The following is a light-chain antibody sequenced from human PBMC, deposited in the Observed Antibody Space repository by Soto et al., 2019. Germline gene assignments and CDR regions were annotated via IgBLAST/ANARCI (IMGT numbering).Light chain of an antibody. CDR1: QSITIS. CDR3: QQTYSTPYT. J-gene: IGKJ2*01. CDR2: AAS. Sequence: DIQMTQSPSSLSASVGDRVTITCRASQSITISLHWYQQKPGKAPKLLIYAASTLPSGVPSRFSGNGSGTDFTLTISSLQPEDFATHYCQQTYSTPYTFGQGTRLEIK. V-gene: IGKV1-39*01.